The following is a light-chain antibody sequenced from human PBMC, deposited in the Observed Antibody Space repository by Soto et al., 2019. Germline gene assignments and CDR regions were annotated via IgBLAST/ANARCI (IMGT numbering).Light chain of an antibody. V-gene: IGKV3-15*01. CDR2: DAS. CDR3: QQYNAWPLT. J-gene: IGKJ4*01. Sequence: EIVMTQSPGTLSVSPGVRATLSCRASQTVSTKLAWYQQKPGQPPRLLIFDASTRTTGIPARFSGSGSGSDFTLTIRSLQSEDFAVYYCQQYNAWPLTFGGGTTVEIK. CDR1: QTVSTK.